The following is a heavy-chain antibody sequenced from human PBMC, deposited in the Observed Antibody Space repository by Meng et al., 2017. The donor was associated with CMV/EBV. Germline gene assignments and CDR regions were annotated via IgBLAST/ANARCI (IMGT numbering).Heavy chain of an antibody. CDR2: MNPNSGNT. J-gene: IGHJ6*01. V-gene: IGHV1-8*03. D-gene: IGHD2-15*01. Sequence: ASVKVSCKASGYTFTGYDINWVRQATGQGLEWMGWMNPNSGNTGYAQKFQGRVTITRNSSISTAYMELSSLRAEDTAMYYCARVLEDVVVVVPNYYYGMDVWGQGTTVTVSS. CDR3: ARVLEDVVVVVPNYYYGMDV. CDR1: GYTFTGYD.